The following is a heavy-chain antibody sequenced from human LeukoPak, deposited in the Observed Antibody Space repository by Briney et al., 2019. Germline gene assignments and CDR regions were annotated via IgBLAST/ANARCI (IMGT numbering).Heavy chain of an antibody. CDR2: INPNSGGT. V-gene: IGHV1-2*02. Sequence: ASVKVSCKASGYTFTGYYMHWVRQAPGQGLEWMGWINPNSGGTNYAQKFQGRVTMTRDTSISTAYMELSRLRSDDTAVYYCARDGGSYNSGVYYGTNDYGGRETLVTFPS. CDR3: ARDGGSYNSGVYYGTNDY. CDR1: GYTFTGYY. J-gene: IGHJ4*02. D-gene: IGHD3-22*01.